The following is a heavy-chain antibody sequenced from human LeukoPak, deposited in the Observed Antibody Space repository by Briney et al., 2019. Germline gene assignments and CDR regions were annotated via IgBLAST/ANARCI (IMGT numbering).Heavy chain of an antibody. CDR2: IIPILGIA. J-gene: IGHJ4*02. CDR3: ARDFSSSHYY. V-gene: IGHV1-69*04. CDR1: GYTFTSYG. Sequence: GASVKVSCKASGYTFTSYGISWVRQAPGQGLEWMGRIIPILGIANYAQKFQGRVTITADKSTSTAYMELSSLRSEDTAVYYCARDFSSSHYYWGQGTLVTVSS. D-gene: IGHD6-6*01.